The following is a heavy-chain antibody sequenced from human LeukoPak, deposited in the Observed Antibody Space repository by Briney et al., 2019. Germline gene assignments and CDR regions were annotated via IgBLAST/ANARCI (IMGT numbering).Heavy chain of an antibody. CDR1: AFTVSSNY. CDR2: IYSGGNT. CDR3: ARGGGYGDSPRRPFDY. Sequence: GGSLRLSCAASAFTVSSNYMSRVRQAPGKGLEWGSVIYSGGNTYYAESEKGRFTFSRDNSKKTLYLQINSMIAEATALYCCARGGGYGDSPRRPFDYWAKETLVTVSS. J-gene: IGHJ4*02. D-gene: IGHD4-17*01. V-gene: IGHV3-66*01.